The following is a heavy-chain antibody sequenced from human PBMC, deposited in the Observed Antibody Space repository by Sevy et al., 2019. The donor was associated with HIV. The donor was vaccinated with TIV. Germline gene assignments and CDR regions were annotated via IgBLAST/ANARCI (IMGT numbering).Heavy chain of an antibody. CDR2: ISTGSTTI. D-gene: IGHD3-16*01. J-gene: IGHJ4*02. Sequence: GGSLRLSCAASGFIFSSYSMNWVRQAPGKGLEWISYISTGSTTIYDADSVKGRFTVSRDNARSSLFLQMNSLRDEDTAVYYCAIDTRDGGDYWGQGTLVTVSS. CDR3: AIDTRDGGDY. V-gene: IGHV3-48*02. CDR1: GFIFSSYS.